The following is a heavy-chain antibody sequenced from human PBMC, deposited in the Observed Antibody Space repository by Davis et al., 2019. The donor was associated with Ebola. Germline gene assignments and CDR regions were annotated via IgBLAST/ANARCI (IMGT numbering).Heavy chain of an antibody. CDR3: ARSCSVSCSSFDS. V-gene: IGHV4-61*01. CDR1: GASVSSNSYY. J-gene: IGHJ4*02. D-gene: IGHD2-15*01. CDR2: VYYSGST. Sequence: MPSETLSLTCTVSGASVSSNSYYWNWIRQPPGKGLEWIGYVYYSGSTNYNPSLKSRVTISVDTSKNQFSLKLTPVTAADTAVYYCARSCSVSCSSFDSWGQGTPVTVSS.